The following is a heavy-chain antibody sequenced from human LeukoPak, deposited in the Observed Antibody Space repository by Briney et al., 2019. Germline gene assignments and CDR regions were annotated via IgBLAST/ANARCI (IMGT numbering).Heavy chain of an antibody. D-gene: IGHD3-22*01. CDR2: ISYDGSNK. CDR3: AKGSSADY. V-gene: IGHV3-30*18. J-gene: IGHJ4*02. Sequence: GALRLSCAASGFTFSSYGMHRVRPAPGKGLEWVAVISYDGSNKYYADSVKGRFTISRDNSKNTLYLQMNSLRAEHTAEYYCAKGSSADYWGQGTLVTVSS. CDR1: GFTFSSYG.